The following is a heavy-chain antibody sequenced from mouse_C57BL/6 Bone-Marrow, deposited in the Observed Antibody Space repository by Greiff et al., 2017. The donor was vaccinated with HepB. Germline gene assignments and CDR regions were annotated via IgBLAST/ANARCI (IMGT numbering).Heavy chain of an antibody. CDR1: GYSITSGYY. CDR3: ARDLGYYGSSLYYFDY. D-gene: IGHD1-1*01. Sequence: EVQLQESGPGLVKPSQSLSLTCSVTGYSITSGYYWNWIRQFPGNKLEWMGYISYDGSNNYNPSLKNRISITRDTSKNQFFLKLNSVTTEDTATYYCARDLGYYGSSLYYFDYWGQGTTLTVSS. V-gene: IGHV3-6*01. J-gene: IGHJ2*01. CDR2: ISYDGSN.